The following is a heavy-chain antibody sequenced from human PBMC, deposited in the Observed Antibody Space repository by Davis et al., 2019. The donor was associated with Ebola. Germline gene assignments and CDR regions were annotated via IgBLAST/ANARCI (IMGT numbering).Heavy chain of an antibody. D-gene: IGHD3-16*01. CDR1: GGTFSSYA. CDR3: AREGGLVDAFDI. CDR2: IIPILGIA. J-gene: IGHJ3*02. V-gene: IGHV1-69*04. Sequence: SVKVSCKASGGTFSSYAISWVRQAPGQGLEWMGRIIPILGIANYAQKFQGRVTITADKSTSTAYMELSRLRSDDTAVYYCAREGGLVDAFDIWGQGTMVTVSS.